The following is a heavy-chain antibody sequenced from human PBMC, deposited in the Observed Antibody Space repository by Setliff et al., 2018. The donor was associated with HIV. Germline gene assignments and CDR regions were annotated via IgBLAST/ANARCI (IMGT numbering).Heavy chain of an antibody. V-gene: IGHV4-34*01. CDR1: GGTFSSYY. Sequence: PSETLSLTCAVYGGTFSSYYWSWIRQPPGKGLEWIGEINHSGSTNYNPSLKSRVTISVDTSKNQSSLKLRSVTAADRAVYYCARVPGYSSGTSYMDVWGKGTTVTVSS. J-gene: IGHJ6*03. CDR2: INHSGST. D-gene: IGHD6-19*01. CDR3: ARVPGYSSGTSYMDV.